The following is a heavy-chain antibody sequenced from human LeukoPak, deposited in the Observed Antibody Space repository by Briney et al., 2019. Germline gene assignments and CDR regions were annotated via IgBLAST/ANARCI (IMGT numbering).Heavy chain of an antibody. J-gene: IGHJ6*03. CDR3: ATRGYYYYMDV. CDR1: GGTFSSYA. CDR2: IIPIFGTA. Sequence: ASVKVSCKASGGTFSSYAISWVRQAPGQGLEWMGRIIPIFGTANYAQKFQGRVTITTDESTSTAYMELSSLRSEDTAVYYSATRGYYYYMDVWGKGTTVTVSS. D-gene: IGHD5-12*01. V-gene: IGHV1-69*05.